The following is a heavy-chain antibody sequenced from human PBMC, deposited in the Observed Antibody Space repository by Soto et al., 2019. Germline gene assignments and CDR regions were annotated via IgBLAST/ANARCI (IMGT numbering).Heavy chain of an antibody. CDR1: GYTFTSYD. CDR3: ARGPPVMVAYCGGDCYARTLFYYYYGKDV. Sequence: GASVKVSCKASGYTFTSYDINWVRQATGQGLEWTGWMNPNSGNTGYAQKFQGRVTMTRNTSISTAYMELSSLRSEDTAVYYCARGPPVMVAYCGGDCYARTLFYYYYGKDVWGQGTTVTVSS. V-gene: IGHV1-8*01. D-gene: IGHD2-21*02. CDR2: MNPNSGNT. J-gene: IGHJ6*02.